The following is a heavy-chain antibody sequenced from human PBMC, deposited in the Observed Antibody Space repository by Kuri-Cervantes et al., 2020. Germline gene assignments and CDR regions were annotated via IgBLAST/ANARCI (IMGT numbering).Heavy chain of an antibody. CDR1: GYTFTGYY. CDR2: INPNSGGT. J-gene: IGHJ4*02. V-gene: IGHV1-2*02. D-gene: IGHD3-9*01. CDR3: ARAAGTGYYDY. Sequence: GGSLRFSCKASGYTFTGYYMHWVRQAPGQGLEWMGWINPNSGGTNYAQKFQGRVTMTRDTSISTAYMELSRLRSDDTAVYYCARAAGTGYYDYWGQGTLVTVSS.